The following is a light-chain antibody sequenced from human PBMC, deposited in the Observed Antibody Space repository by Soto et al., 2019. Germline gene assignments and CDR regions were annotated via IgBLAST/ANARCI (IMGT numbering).Light chain of an antibody. V-gene: IGKV3-20*01. Sequence: EIVLTQSPGTLSLSPGERATLSCRASQSVSSSYLAWYQQQPGQAPRLLIYGASSRATGIPDRFSGSGSGTAFTLTIGRLEPEEFAVYCCQQYGSSPVTFGQGTRLEIK. J-gene: IGKJ5*01. CDR1: QSVSSSY. CDR3: QQYGSSPVT. CDR2: GAS.